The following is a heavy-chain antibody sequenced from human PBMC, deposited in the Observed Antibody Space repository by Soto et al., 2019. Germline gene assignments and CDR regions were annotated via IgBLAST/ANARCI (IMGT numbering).Heavy chain of an antibody. CDR2: IGGSGSGA. V-gene: IGHV3-23*01. Sequence: EVQLLESGGGLVQPGGSLRLSCAASGFTFKNYAMTWVRQAPGKGMEWVSSIGGSGSGAHYADSVRGRFTVSRDDSKNTIYLQMSGLRVVDTALYYCAKDAVPYNGEWDWFDLWGQGTLVTVSS. CDR3: AKDAVPYNGEWDWFDL. J-gene: IGHJ5*02. D-gene: IGHD3-10*01. CDR1: GFTFKNYA.